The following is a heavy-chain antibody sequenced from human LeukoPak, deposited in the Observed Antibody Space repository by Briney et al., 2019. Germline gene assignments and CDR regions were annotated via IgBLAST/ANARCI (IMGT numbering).Heavy chain of an antibody. D-gene: IGHD2-15*01. CDR1: GFTFSTYA. V-gene: IGHV3-64*01. CDR3: ARYCNGGSCYSGYDY. Sequence: AGGSLRLSCAASGFTFSTYAMHWVRQAPGKGLEYVSAISTNGGGTYYANSVKGRFTISRDNSKNTLYLQMGSLRAEDMAVYYCARYCNGGSCYSGYDYWGQGTLVTVSS. CDR2: ISTNGGGT. J-gene: IGHJ4*02.